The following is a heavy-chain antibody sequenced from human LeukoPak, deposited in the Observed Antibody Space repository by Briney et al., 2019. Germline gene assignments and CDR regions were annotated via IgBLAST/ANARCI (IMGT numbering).Heavy chain of an antibody. V-gene: IGHV4-59*01. J-gene: IGHJ4*02. CDR1: GGSISSYY. Sequence: SETLSLTCTVSGGSISSYYWSWIRQPPGKGLEWIGYIYYSGSTNHNPSLKRRVTISVDTSKNQFSLKLSSVTAADTAVYYCARAAGDGYNLDYWGQGTLVTVSS. CDR2: IYYSGST. D-gene: IGHD5-24*01. CDR3: ARAAGDGYNLDY.